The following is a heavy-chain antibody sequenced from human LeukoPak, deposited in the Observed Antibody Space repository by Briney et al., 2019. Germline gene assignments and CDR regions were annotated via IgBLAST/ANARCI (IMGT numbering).Heavy chain of an antibody. V-gene: IGHV5-51*01. CDR3: ARPSDGSSSYFDY. J-gene: IGHJ4*02. D-gene: IGHD6-6*01. Sequence: GESLKISCKGSGYSFTSYWIGWVRQMPGKGLEWMGIIYPGDSDTRYSPSFQGQVTISADKSISTAYLQWSSLKASDTAKYYCARPSDGSSSYFDYWGQGTLVTVSP. CDR2: IYPGDSDT. CDR1: GYSFTSYW.